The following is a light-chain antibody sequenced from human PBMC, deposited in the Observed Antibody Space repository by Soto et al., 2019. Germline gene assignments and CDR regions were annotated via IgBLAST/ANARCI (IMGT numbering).Light chain of an antibody. V-gene: IGKV3-15*01. J-gene: IGKJ5*01. CDR2: GAS. CDR1: QTLSNS. Sequence: EIVLTQSPGTLSLSPGERATLSCRASQTLSNSFIAWYQQKPGQAPRLLIYGASTRATGIPARFSGSGSGTEFTLTISSLQSEDFAVYYCQQYNNWPPITFGQGTRLEI. CDR3: QQYNNWPPIT.